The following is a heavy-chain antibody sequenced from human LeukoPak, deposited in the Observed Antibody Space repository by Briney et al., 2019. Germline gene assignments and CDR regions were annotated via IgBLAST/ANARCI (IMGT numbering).Heavy chain of an antibody. CDR2: NNQSGST. CDR1: GGSLSGYY. J-gene: IGHJ4*02. V-gene: IGHV4-34*01. CDR3: AISGDGHLDY. Sequence: PETLSLTCAVYGGSLSGYYWSWIRQPPGKGLEWIGENNQSGSTNYNPSLKSRVMISGDTPKNQFSLKLSSVTAADTAVYYCAISGDGHLDYWGQGTLVTASS. D-gene: IGHD3-10*01.